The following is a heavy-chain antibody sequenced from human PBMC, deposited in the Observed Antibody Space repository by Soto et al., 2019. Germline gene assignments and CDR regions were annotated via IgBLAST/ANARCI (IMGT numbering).Heavy chain of an antibody. V-gene: IGHV4-59*01. CDR2: LYYTGAA. Sequence: QVQLQESGPRLVKPSETLSLTCTVSNGSISQYYWNWIRQSPGKGLEWIGYLYYTGAATYNPSLKSRVTMSLDKSKPQFSRKLSSVTAADTAIYCCAEAFYSSDNDGNSVFDYWGRGTLVPVSS. J-gene: IGHJ4*02. D-gene: IGHD2-21*01. CDR1: NGSISQYY. CDR3: AEAFYSSDNDGNSVFDY.